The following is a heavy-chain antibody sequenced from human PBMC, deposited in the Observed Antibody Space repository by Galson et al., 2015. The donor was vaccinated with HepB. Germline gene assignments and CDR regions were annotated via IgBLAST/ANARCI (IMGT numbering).Heavy chain of an antibody. CDR2: ISIDGSST. CDR3: ASKVSAGSSSHFDY. D-gene: IGHD3-10*01. J-gene: IGHJ4*02. V-gene: IGHV3-74*01. CDR1: GFTFSSHW. Sequence: SLRLSCAASGFTFSSHWMHWVRQAPGKGLVWVSRISIDGSSTNCADSVKGRFTISRDNAKNTLYLQMNSLRGEDTAVYYCASKVSAGSSSHFDYWGQGTPVTVSS.